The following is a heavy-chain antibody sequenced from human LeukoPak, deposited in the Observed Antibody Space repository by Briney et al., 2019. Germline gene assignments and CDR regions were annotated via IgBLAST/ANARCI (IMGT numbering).Heavy chain of an antibody. D-gene: IGHD2-15*01. J-gene: IGHJ6*04. CDR3: AKEIFSPRHGMDV. CDR2: ISYDGSNK. V-gene: IGHV3-30*18. Sequence: GRSLRLSCAASGFTFSSYGMHWVRQAPGKGLEWVAVISYDGSNKYYADSVKGRFTISRDNPKNTLYLQMNSLRAEDTAVYYCAKEIFSPRHGMDVWGKGTTVTVSS. CDR1: GFTFSSYG.